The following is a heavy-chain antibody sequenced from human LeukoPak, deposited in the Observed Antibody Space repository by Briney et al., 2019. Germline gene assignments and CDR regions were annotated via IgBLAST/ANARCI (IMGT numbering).Heavy chain of an antibody. V-gene: IGHV3-73*01. Sequence: GGSLKLSCAASGFTFSGSAMHWVRQASGKGLEWVGRIRSKADSYATAYAASVKGRFMISREDSKNTAYLQMNSLRAEDTAVYYCARDSGWFRFDYWGQGTLVTVSS. J-gene: IGHJ4*02. CDR1: GFTFSGSA. CDR3: ARDSGWFRFDY. CDR2: IRSKADSYAT. D-gene: IGHD6-13*01.